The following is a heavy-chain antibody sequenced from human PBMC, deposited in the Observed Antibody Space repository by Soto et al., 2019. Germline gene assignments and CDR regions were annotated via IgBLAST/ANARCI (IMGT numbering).Heavy chain of an antibody. Sequence: GGSLRLSCAASGFTFSSYGMHWVRQAPGKGLEWVAVISYGGSNSAYIYYTDALRGRFTISRDNAKNSLHLQMNSLRAEDTAVYYCTRDASRDSSARGWFDPWGPGTLFTVSS. CDR2: ISYGGSNSAYI. D-gene: IGHD6-13*01. V-gene: IGHV3-30*03. CDR3: TRDASRDSSARGWFDP. CDR1: GFTFSSYG. J-gene: IGHJ5*02.